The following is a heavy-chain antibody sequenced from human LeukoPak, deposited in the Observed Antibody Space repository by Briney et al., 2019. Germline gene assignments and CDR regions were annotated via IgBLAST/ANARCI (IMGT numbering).Heavy chain of an antibody. CDR3: AGPIAAAGKFDY. D-gene: IGHD6-13*01. J-gene: IGHJ4*02. CDR1: GYTFTSYG. Sequence: GASVKVSCKASGYTFTSYGISWVRQAPGQGLEWMGWISAYNGNTNYAQKLQGRVTMTTDTSTSTAYMELRSLRSDDTAVYNCAGPIAAAGKFDYWGQGTLVTVSS. CDR2: ISAYNGNT. V-gene: IGHV1-18*01.